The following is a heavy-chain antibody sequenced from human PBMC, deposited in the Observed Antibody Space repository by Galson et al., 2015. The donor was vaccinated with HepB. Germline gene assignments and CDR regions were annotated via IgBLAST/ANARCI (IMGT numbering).Heavy chain of an antibody. Sequence: ETLSLTCTVSGGSISSYYWSWIRQPAGKGLEWIGRIYTSGSTNYNPSPKSRVTMSVDTSKNQFSLKLSSVTAADTAVYYCASTRHDYGDYGAWNYFDYWGQGTLVTVSS. CDR2: IYTSGST. V-gene: IGHV4-4*07. D-gene: IGHD4-17*01. CDR3: ASTRHDYGDYGAWNYFDY. CDR1: GGSISSYY. J-gene: IGHJ4*02.